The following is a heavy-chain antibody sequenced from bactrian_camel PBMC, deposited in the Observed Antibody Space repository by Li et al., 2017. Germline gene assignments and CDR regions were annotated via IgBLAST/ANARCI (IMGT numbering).Heavy chain of an antibody. J-gene: IGHJ4*01. CDR3: AADLYCPVSDGTFRMSGSY. CDR1: GIGKSLYC. D-gene: IGHD2*01. CDR2: VDTDGTT. V-gene: IGHV3S53*01. Sequence: HVQLVESGGGLVQAGGSLRLSCAASGIGKSLYCLGWFRQTPAGEREGVSQVDTDGTTTYADSVKGRFTVSKDSAKNTLYLLMDSLKPEDTAMYYCAADLYCPVSDGTFRMSGSYWGQGTQVTVS.